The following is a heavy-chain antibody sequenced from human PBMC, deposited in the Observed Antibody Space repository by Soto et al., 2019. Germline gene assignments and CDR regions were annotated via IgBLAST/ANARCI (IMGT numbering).Heavy chain of an antibody. CDR2: ISAYNGNT. J-gene: IGHJ4*02. D-gene: IGHD1-1*01. V-gene: IGHV1-18*04. CDR1: GYTFTSYG. CDR3: ARRAETNGWNGFGADKYYFDF. Sequence: ASVKVSCKASGYTFTSYGISWVRQAPGQGLEWMGWISAYNGNTNYAQKLQGRVTMTTDTSTSTAYMELRSLRSDDTAVYYCARRAETNGWNGFGADKYYFDFWGQGTLVIVSS.